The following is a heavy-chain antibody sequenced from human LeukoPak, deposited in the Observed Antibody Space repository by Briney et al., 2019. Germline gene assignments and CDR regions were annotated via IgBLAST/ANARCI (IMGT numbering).Heavy chain of an antibody. CDR2: IYSGGGT. Sequence: GGSLGLSCAASGFTVSSNYMNWVRQAPGKGLEWVSIIYSGGGTYYADSVKGRFTFSRDNSKNTLYLQMNSLRAEDTAVYYCARDRYLGYWGQGTLVTVSS. V-gene: IGHV3-66*01. CDR1: GFTVSSNY. CDR3: ARDRYLGY. J-gene: IGHJ4*02. D-gene: IGHD3-16*01.